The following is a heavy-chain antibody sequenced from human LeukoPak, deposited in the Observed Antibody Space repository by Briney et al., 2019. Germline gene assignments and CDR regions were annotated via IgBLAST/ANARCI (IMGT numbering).Heavy chain of an antibody. D-gene: IGHD3-3*01. CDR3: ARTRDFWSGFFDY. Sequence: SQTLSVTCDVSVGSPSSETYYWSWIRQPPGKGLEWIGYILHSGSTYNNPSLKSRVTISVDTSKSQFSLKLSSVTAADAAVYYCARTRDFWSGFFDYWGQGTLVTVSS. J-gene: IGHJ4*02. CDR1: VGSPSSETYY. CDR2: ILHSGST. V-gene: IGHV4-30-2*01.